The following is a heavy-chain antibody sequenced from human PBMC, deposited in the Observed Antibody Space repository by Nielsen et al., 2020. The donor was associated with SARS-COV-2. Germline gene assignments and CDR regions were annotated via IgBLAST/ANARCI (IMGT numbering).Heavy chain of an antibody. CDR2: INPNSGGT. CDR1: GYTFTGYY. J-gene: IGHJ4*02. CDR3: ARDVNMIRFGGVMYYFDY. V-gene: IGHV1-2*02. Sequence: ASVKVSCKASGYTFTGYYMHWVRQAPGQGLEWMGWINPNSGGTNYAQKFQGRVTMTRDTSISTAYMELSRLRSDDTAVYYCARDVNMIRFGGVMYYFDYWGQGTLVTVSS. D-gene: IGHD3-16*01.